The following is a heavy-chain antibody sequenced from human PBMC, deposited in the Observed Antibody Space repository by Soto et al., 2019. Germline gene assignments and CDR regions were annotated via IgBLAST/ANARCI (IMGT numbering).Heavy chain of an antibody. J-gene: IGHJ6*02. V-gene: IGHV3-7*05. CDR1: GFTFSGYW. CDR3: AREAV. CDR2: IKQDGSEQ. Sequence: EVQLVESGGGLVQPGGSLRLSCAASGFTFSGYWMSWVRQAPGKGLEWVANIKQDGSEQFHVDSVKGRFTISRDNAKNSLYLQMNSLRAEDTAVYYCAREAVWGQGTTVTVSS.